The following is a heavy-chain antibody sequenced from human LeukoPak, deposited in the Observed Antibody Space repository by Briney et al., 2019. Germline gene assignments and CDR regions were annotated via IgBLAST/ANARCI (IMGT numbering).Heavy chain of an antibody. CDR2: ISSSGSTI. J-gene: IGHJ5*02. D-gene: IGHD2-21*02. CDR3: ARDKLAYCGGDCYPDA. V-gene: IGHV3-48*03. Sequence: PGGSLRLSRAASGFTFSSYEMNWVRQAPGKGLEWVAYISSSGSTIYYAGSVKGRFTISRDNGKNSLYLQMNSLRAEDTAVYYCARDKLAYCGGDCYPDAWGQGTLVTVSS. CDR1: GFTFSSYE.